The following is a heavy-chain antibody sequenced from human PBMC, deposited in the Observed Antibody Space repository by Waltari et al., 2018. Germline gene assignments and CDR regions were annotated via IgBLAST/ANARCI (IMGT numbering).Heavy chain of an antibody. CDR3: ARGYYDSSGYSPFDY. J-gene: IGHJ4*02. Sequence: QVQLVQSGAEVKKPGASVKVSCKASGYTFTSYAMHWVRQAPGQRLEWMGWINAGNGNTKYSPKCQGRVTITRDTSASTAYMELSSLRSEDTAVYYCARGYYDSSGYSPFDYWGQGTLVTVSS. D-gene: IGHD3-22*01. V-gene: IGHV1-3*01. CDR2: INAGNGNT. CDR1: GYTFTSYA.